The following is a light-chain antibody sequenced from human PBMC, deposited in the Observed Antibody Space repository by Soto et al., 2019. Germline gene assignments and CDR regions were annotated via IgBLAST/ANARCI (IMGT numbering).Light chain of an antibody. J-gene: IGKJ2*01. CDR2: DAS. V-gene: IGKV1-5*01. Sequence: DIQMTQSPSTLSASVGDRVTITCRASQSISGWLAWYQQKPGKAPNLLISDASSLESWVPSRFSGSGSGTEFTLTISGLQPDDFPTYYCQQYSSYSSFGHGTKLQIK. CDR1: QSISGW. CDR3: QQYSSYSS.